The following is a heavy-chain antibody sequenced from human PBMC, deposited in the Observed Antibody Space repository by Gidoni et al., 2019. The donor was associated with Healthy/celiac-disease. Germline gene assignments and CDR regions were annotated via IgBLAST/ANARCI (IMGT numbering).Heavy chain of an antibody. CDR1: GFTFSSYA. Sequence: QVQLVESGAGVVQPGRSLTLSCAASGFTFSSYAMHWVRQAPGKGLEWVAVISDDGSNKYYADSGKGRFTISRDNSKNTLYLQMNSLRAEDTAVYYCARDHEGIGDGMDVWGQGTTVTVSS. CDR2: ISDDGSNK. J-gene: IGHJ6*02. D-gene: IGHD3-10*01. V-gene: IGHV3-30-3*01. CDR3: ARDHEGIGDGMDV.